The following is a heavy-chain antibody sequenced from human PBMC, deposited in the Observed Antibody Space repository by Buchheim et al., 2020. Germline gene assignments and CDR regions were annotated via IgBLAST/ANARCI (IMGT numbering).Heavy chain of an antibody. V-gene: IGHV3-30*04. Sequence: QVQLVESGGGVVQPGRSLRLSCAASGFTFSSYAMHWVRQAPGKGLEWVAVISYDGSNKYYADSVKGRFTISRDNSKNTLYLQMNSLRAEETAVYYCARDSGLGELSFYYFDYWGQGTL. J-gene: IGHJ4*02. D-gene: IGHD3-16*02. CDR2: ISYDGSNK. CDR3: ARDSGLGELSFYYFDY. CDR1: GFTFSSYA.